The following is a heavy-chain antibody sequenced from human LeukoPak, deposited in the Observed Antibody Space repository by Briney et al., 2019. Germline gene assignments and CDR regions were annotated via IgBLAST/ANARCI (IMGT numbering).Heavy chain of an antibody. CDR1: GFTFSSYA. J-gene: IGHJ3*02. CDR3: AREVYGFAFDI. V-gene: IGHV3-30*04. CDR2: ISYDGSNK. Sequence: GGSLRLSCAASGFTFSSYAMHWVRQAPGKGLEWVAVISYDGSNKYYADSVKGRFTISRDNSKNTLYLQMNSLRAEDTAVYYCAREVYGFAFDIWGQGTMVTVSS. D-gene: IGHD2-8*02.